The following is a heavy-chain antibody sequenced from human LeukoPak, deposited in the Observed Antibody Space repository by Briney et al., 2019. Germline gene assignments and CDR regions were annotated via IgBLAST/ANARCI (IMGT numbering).Heavy chain of an antibody. CDR2: IIPIFGTA. Sequence: SVKVSCKASGGTFSSYAISWVRQPPGQGLEWVGGIIPIFGTANYAHKFQGRVTITTDESTSTAYMELRSLRSEDTAVYYCATESSNDYNWFDPWGQGTLVTVSS. J-gene: IGHJ5*02. V-gene: IGHV1-69*05. D-gene: IGHD2-2*01. CDR3: ATESSNDYNWFDP. CDR1: GGTFSSYA.